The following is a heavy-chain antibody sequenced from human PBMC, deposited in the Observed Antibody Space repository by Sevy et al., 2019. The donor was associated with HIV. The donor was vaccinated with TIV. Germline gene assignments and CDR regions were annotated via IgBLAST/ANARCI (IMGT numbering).Heavy chain of an antibody. CDR2: MWVDGSNT. Sequence: GGSLRLSCAASGFTFSTYGMHWVRQAPGKGLEWVAVMWVDGSNTYYADSVKGRFTISRDMAKNTLHLQMNSLRAEDTAVYYCARDLEFYDYGDYGPAFMPDYWGQGTLVTVSS. CDR3: ARDLEFYDYGDYGPAFMPDY. J-gene: IGHJ4*02. D-gene: IGHD4-17*01. V-gene: IGHV3-33*01. CDR1: GFTFSTYG.